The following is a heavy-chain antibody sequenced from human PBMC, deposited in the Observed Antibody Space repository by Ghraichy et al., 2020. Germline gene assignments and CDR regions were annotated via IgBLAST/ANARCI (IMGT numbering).Heavy chain of an antibody. V-gene: IGHV4-4*07. CDR2: LYTSGST. CDR1: GVSISSDY. D-gene: IGHD3-16*01. CDR3: ASPLGY. J-gene: IGHJ4*02. Sequence: SETLSLTCTVSGVSISSDYWSWIRQPAGKGLEWIGRLYTSGSTNYNPSLKSRVTMSVDTSKNQLSLRLSSVTAADTAVYYCASPLGYWGQGTLVTVSS.